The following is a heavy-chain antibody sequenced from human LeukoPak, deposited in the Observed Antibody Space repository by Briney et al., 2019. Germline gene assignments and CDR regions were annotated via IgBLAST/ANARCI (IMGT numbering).Heavy chain of an antibody. J-gene: IGHJ5*02. V-gene: IGHV4-34*01. D-gene: IGHD6-13*01. CDR2: INHSGST. CDR3: ARHDGPRVYSEFDP. Sequence: SETLSLTCAVYGGSFSGYYWSWIRQPPGKGLEWIGEINHSGSTNYNPSPKSRVTISVDTSKNQSSLKLSSVTAADTAVYYCARHDGPRVYSEFDPWGQGTLVTVSS. CDR1: GGSFSGYY.